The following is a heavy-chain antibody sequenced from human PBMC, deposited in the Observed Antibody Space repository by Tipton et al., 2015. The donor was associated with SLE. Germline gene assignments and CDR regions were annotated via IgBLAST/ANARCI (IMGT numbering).Heavy chain of an antibody. V-gene: IGHV4-34*01. J-gene: IGHJ5*02. Sequence: LRLSCAVSGGSISSYYWSWIRQPPGKGLEWIGEINHSGSTNYNPSLKSRVTISVDTSKNQFSLKLSSVTAADTAVYYCARRQSGTGWFDPWGQGTLVTVSS. CDR2: INHSGST. D-gene: IGHD1-26*01. CDR1: GGSISSYY. CDR3: ARRQSGTGWFDP.